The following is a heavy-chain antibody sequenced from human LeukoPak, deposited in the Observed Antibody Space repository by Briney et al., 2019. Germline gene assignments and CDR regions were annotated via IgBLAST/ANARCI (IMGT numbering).Heavy chain of an antibody. J-gene: IGHJ6*03. CDR3: ARASLPNSSSSRRYYYIDV. CDR1: GGSFSGYY. CDR2: INHSGST. Sequence: PSETLSLTCAVYGGSFSGYYWSWIRQPPGKGLEWIGEINHSGSTNYNPSLKSRVTISVDTSKNQFSLKLSSVTAADTAVYYCARASLPNSSSSRRYYYIDVWGKGTTVTVSS. V-gene: IGHV4-34*01. D-gene: IGHD6-6*01.